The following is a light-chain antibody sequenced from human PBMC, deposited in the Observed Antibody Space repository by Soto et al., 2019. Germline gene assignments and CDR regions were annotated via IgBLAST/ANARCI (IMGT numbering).Light chain of an antibody. CDR1: PGSSTS. CDR2: DSS. J-gene: IGKJ1*01. CDR3: QQLNLDSWM. Sequence: DIPLTQSPTTLSASVGERVKSTCRASPGSSTSFAWYQHKRGNPPKLLMYDSSTLHRRVPSRFSGRGPGTEVSLTITSLQPDDLATYYCQQLNLDSWMFGQGTKVDIK. V-gene: IGKV1-9*01.